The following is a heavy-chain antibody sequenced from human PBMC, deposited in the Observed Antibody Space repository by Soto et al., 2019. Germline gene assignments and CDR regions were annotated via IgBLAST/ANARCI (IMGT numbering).Heavy chain of an antibody. Sequence: QVQLVESGGGVVQPGRSLRLSCAASGFTFSSYGMHWVRQAPGKGLEWVAVISYDGSNKYYADSVKGRFTISRDNSKNTLYLQMNSLRAEDTAVYYCAKDYNSGWSQSPYDYWGQGTLVTVSS. D-gene: IGHD6-19*01. J-gene: IGHJ4*02. CDR3: AKDYNSGWSQSPYDY. CDR2: ISYDGSNK. CDR1: GFTFSSYG. V-gene: IGHV3-30*18.